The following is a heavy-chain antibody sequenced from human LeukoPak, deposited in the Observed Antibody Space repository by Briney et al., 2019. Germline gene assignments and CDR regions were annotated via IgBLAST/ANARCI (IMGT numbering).Heavy chain of an antibody. CDR2: ISYDGNNK. J-gene: IGHJ1*01. CDR1: GFTSSA. CDR3: AKITTSTNCCLEGSQH. D-gene: IGHD3-22*01. V-gene: IGHV3-30-3*02. Sequence: GGSLRLSCAASGFTSSATHWVRQAPGKGLEWVAVISYDGNNKNYADSVKGRFTVSRDNSNNTLYLQMNSLRPEDTAVYYCAKITTSTNCCLEGSQHWGQGTLVTVSS.